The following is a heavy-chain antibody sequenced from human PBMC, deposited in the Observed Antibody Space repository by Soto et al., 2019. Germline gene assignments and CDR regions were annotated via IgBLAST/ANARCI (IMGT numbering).Heavy chain of an antibody. J-gene: IGHJ3*02. CDR2: IYYSGST. V-gene: IGHV4-59*08. Sequence: PSETLSLTCTVSGGSISSYYWSWIRQPPGKGLEWIGYIYYSGSTNYNPSLKSRVTISVDTSKNQFSLKLSSVTAADTAVYYCARRYSSYPGAFDIWGQGTMVTVSS. CDR1: GGSISSYY. D-gene: IGHD5-12*01. CDR3: ARRYSSYPGAFDI.